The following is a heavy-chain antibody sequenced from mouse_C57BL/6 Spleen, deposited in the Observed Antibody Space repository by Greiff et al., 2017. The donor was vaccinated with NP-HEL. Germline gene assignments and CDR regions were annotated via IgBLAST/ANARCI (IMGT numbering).Heavy chain of an antibody. V-gene: IGHV1-82*01. Sequence: VKLMESGPELVKPGASVKISCKASGYAFSSSWMNWVKQRPGKGLEWIGRIYPGDGDTNYNGKFKGKATLTADKSSSTAYMQLSSLTSEDSAVYFCARRGSSPYWYFDVWGTGTTVTVSS. CDR1: GYAFSSSW. CDR3: ARRGSSPYWYFDV. J-gene: IGHJ1*03. CDR2: IYPGDGDT. D-gene: IGHD1-1*01.